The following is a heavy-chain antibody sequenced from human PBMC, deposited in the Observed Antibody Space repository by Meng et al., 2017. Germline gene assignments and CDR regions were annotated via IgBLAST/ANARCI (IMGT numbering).Heavy chain of an antibody. V-gene: IGHV1-3*01. Sequence: QRQLLHVGVEVKKPGASVKVSCKASGYTFTSYAMHWARQAHGQRLEWMGWINAGNGNTKYSQKFQGRVTITRDTSASTAYMELSSLRSEDTAVYYCARDKLKTFDPWGQGTLVTVSS. CDR3: ARDKLKTFDP. CDR1: GYTFTSYA. CDR2: INAGNGNT. J-gene: IGHJ5*02.